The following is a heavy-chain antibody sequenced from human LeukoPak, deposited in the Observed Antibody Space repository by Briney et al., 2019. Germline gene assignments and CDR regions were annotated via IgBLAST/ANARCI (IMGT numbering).Heavy chain of an antibody. Sequence: PGGSLRLSCAASGFTFSDYGMSWVRQAPGKGLEWVSGISGSGGDTYYADSVKGRFTISRDNSKNTLYLQMNSLRAEDTAAYYCARGGGKGSLDYWGQGTLVTVSS. V-gene: IGHV3-23*01. J-gene: IGHJ4*02. CDR3: ARGGGKGSLDY. CDR2: ISGSGGDT. CDR1: GFTFSDYG.